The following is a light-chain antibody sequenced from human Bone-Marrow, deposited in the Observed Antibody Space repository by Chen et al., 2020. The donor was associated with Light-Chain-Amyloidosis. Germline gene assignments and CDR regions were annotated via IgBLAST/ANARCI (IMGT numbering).Light chain of an antibody. J-gene: IGKJ3*01. Sequence: DIVLSQSPDSLVVSLGERATINCKSSQSLLYRSNNKNYLTWYQQQPGQPPKLLMYWASTRESGVPDRFTGSGSGTDVTLTSSSLQAEDVAVYYCQEYCSDPFAFGPGTKVEIK. V-gene: IGKV4-1*01. CDR3: QEYCSDPFA. CDR1: QSLLYRSNNKNY. CDR2: WAS.